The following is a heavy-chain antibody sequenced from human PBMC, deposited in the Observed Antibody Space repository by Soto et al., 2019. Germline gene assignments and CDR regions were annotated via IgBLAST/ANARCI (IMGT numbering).Heavy chain of an antibody. Sequence: PSETLSLTCAVYGGSFSGYYWSWIRQPPGKGLEWIGEINHSGSTNYNPSLKSRVTISVDTSKNQFSLKLSSVTAADTAVYYCARARRDGYSGDFDYWGQGTLVTVSS. D-gene: IGHD4-4*01. V-gene: IGHV4-34*01. J-gene: IGHJ4*02. CDR1: GGSFSGYY. CDR3: ARARRDGYSGDFDY. CDR2: INHSGST.